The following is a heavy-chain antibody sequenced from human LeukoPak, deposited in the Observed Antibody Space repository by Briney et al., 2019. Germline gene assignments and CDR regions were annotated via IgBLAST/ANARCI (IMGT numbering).Heavy chain of an antibody. V-gene: IGHV3-11*05. CDR3: ARGSARWFDP. Sequence: GGSLRLSCAASGFTFSDSYMSWIRQAAGKGLEWISYISSTSSHTNYADSVKGRFTISRDNAKRSLYLQMDSLRAEDTAVYYCARGSARWFDPWGQGTLVTVSS. J-gene: IGHJ5*02. CDR1: GFTFSDSY. CDR2: ISSTSSHT.